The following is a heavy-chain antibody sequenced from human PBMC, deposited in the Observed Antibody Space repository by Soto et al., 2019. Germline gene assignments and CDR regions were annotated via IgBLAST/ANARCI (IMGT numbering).Heavy chain of an antibody. CDR3: ATGRYSSGWPHLYSYYGIDV. CDR2: NKHRGST. Sequence: SETLSLACPVYGGSVSGYYWGWIRHLPRKWREWIGENKHRGSTHYNPSLNNPVNISVDTSKTQYYPKLRSVTAADTAVYYCATGRYSSGWPHLYSYYGIDVWGQGTPVTVSS. D-gene: IGHD6-19*01. J-gene: IGHJ6*02. V-gene: IGHV4-34*01. CDR1: GGSVSGYY.